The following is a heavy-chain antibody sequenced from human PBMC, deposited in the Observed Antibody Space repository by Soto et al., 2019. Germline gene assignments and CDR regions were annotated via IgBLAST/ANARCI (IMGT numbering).Heavy chain of an antibody. J-gene: IGHJ4*02. D-gene: IGHD3-16*02. CDR2: ISNSETT. CDR3: ARGGLHLGEFSLGQFDS. Sequence: QVQLQGSGPRLVKPSETLSLSCTVSGVSVTGGNFFWCWIRQPPGKTPEWLGCISNSETTNSNPSLKSRVTLSLDTSRNQFSLKLNSVTAADTAVYFCARGGLHLGEFSLGQFDSWGQGTLVTVSS. V-gene: IGHV4-61*01. CDR1: GVSVTGGNFF.